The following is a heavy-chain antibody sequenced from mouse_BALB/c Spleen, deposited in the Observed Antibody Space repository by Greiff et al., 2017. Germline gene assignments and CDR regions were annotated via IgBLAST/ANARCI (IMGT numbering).Heavy chain of an antibody. CDR2: IYPGSGST. CDR1: GYTFTSYW. Sequence: LQQPGSELVRPGASVKLSCKASGYTFTSYWMHWVKQRHGQGLEWIGNIYPGSGSTNYAEKFKSKGTMTVDTSSSTAYMRLSSLTSEDAAVYYSTRRGGYAMDYWGQGTSVTVSS. J-gene: IGHJ4*01. CDR3: TRRGGYAMDY. V-gene: IGHV1S22*01.